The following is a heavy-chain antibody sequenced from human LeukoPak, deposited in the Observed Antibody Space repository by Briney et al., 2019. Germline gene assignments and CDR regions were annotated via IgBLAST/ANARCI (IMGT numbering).Heavy chain of an antibody. CDR2: ISAYNGNT. CDR3: ARVGYCSSTSCYPYYFDY. J-gene: IGHJ4*02. D-gene: IGHD2-2*03. CDR1: GYTFSSYG. Sequence: ASVKVSCXASGYTFSSYGISWVRQAPGQGLEWMGWISAYNGNTNYAQKLQGRVTMTTDTSTTTAYMELRSLRSDDTAVYYCARVGYCSSTSCYPYYFDYWGQGALVTVSS. V-gene: IGHV1-18*01.